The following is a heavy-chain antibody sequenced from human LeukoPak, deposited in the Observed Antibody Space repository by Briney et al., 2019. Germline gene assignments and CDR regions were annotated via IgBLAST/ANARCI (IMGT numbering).Heavy chain of an antibody. D-gene: IGHD6-13*01. V-gene: IGHV1-18*01. CDR3: ARDSGYSSSWYATDY. CDR2: ISAYNGNT. CDR1: GYTFTSYG. J-gene: IGHJ4*02. Sequence: ASVKVSCKASGYTFTSYGTSWVRQAPGQGLEWMGWISAYNGNTNYAQKLQGRVTMTTDTSTSTAYMELRSLRSDDTAVYYCARDSGYSSSWYATDYWGQGTLVTVSS.